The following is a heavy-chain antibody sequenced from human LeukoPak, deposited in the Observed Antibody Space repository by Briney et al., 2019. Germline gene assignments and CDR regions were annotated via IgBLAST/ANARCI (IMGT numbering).Heavy chain of an antibody. V-gene: IGHV3-23*01. J-gene: IGHJ3*01. CDR2: ITSAGAP. CDR3: ARAPNGDYIGAFEF. D-gene: IGHD4-17*01. Sequence: GGSLRLSCAASGFTFSNYAVMWVRQAPGQGLEWVSAITSAGAPRYADSVKGRFTISRDNSKNTLYLQMNSLRAEDTAQYFCARAPNGDYIGAFEFWGQGTGVTVSS. CDR1: GFTFSNYA.